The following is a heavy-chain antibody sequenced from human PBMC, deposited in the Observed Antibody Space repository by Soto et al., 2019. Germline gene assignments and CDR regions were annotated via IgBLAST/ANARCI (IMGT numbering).Heavy chain of an antibody. CDR1: GGSISSSNW. Sequence: PSETLSLTCAVSGGSISSSNWWSWVRQPPGKGLEWIGEIYHSGSTNYNPSLKTRVTISVDTSKNQFSLKLNSVTAADTAVYFCARASVQSHQIVGVSPASQTLDYWSQGTLVTVS. CDR2: IYHSGST. D-gene: IGHD2-2*01. V-gene: IGHV4-4*02. CDR3: ARASVQSHQIVGVSPASQTLDY. J-gene: IGHJ4*02.